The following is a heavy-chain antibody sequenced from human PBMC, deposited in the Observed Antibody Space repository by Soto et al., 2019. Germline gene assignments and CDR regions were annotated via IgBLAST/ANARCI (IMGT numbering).Heavy chain of an antibody. Sequence: WXWXXXXXXXXLEWIGNIYYSGSTYYNPSLKSRVTISVDTSKNQFSLKLSSVTAADTAIYYFARSDTVAGKSNSFYGMDVWGQGTMVTVS. CDR2: IYYSGST. D-gene: IGHD6-19*01. J-gene: IGHJ6*02. V-gene: IGHV4-39*01. CDR3: ARSDTVAGKSNSFYGMDV.